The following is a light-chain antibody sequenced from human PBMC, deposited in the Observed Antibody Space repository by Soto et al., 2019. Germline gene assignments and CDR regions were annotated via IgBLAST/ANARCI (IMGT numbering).Light chain of an antibody. CDR3: QQRSTWPS. CDR2: DAS. Sequence: EIVLTQSPATLSLSPGERATLSCRASQSVSSYLAWYQQKPGQAPRLLIYDASNRATGIPARFSGSGSGTDFTLTISSLEPEDFAAYYCQQRSTWPSFGQGTKV. J-gene: IGKJ1*01. V-gene: IGKV3-11*01. CDR1: QSVSSY.